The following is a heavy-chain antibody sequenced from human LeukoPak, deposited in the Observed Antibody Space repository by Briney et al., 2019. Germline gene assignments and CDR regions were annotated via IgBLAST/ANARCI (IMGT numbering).Heavy chain of an antibody. J-gene: IGHJ4*02. CDR2: INHSGST. CDR1: GGSFSGYY. D-gene: IGHD5-18*01. V-gene: IGHV4-34*01. Sequence: SETLSLTCAVYGGSFSGYYWSRIRQPPGKGLEWIGEINHSGSTNYNPSLKSRVTISVDTSKNQFSLKLSSVTAADTAVYYCAKGRGGDYSYGSYYFDYWGQGVLVTVSS. CDR3: AKGRGGDYSYGSYYFDY.